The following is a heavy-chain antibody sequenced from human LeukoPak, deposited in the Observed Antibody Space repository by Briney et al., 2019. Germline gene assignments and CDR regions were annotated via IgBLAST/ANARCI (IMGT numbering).Heavy chain of an antibody. CDR1: GYTFTSYD. CDR2: MNPNSGNT. Sequence: GASGKVSCKASGYTFTSYDINWVRQGTGQGLEWMGWMNPNSGNTGYAKNFQGRVTMTRDTSISTAYMELSSLRSEDTAVYYCARRLATMGYDYWGQGTLVTVSS. V-gene: IGHV1-8*01. J-gene: IGHJ4*02. D-gene: IGHD5-12*01. CDR3: ARRLATMGYDY.